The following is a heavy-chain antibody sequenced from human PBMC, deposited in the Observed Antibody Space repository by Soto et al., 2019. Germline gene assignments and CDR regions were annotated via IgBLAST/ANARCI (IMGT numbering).Heavy chain of an antibody. CDR2: IDTTGAP. J-gene: IGHJ4*02. D-gene: IGHD6-19*01. Sequence: EVQLVESGGGLVQPGGSLRLSCAASGFTFSRYDMHWVRQGTGKGLEWVSGIDTTGAPYYSGSVKGRFTISRENAKNSLFCEMESLRPGDTAVYYGARESSDWSAVDFWGQGTLVTVTS. CDR1: GFTFSRYD. V-gene: IGHV3-13*05. CDR3: ARESSDWSAVDF.